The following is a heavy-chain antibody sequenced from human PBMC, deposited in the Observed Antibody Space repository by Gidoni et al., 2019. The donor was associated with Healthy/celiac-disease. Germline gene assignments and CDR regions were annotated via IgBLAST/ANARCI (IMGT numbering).Heavy chain of an antibody. J-gene: IGHJ6*02. CDR3: ARERGETTHYRDSNYYYGMDV. V-gene: IGHV4-4*02. Sequence: QVQLQESGPGLVKPSGTLSLTCAVSGGSISSSNWWSWVRQPPGKGLEWIGEIYHSGSTNYNPSLKSRVTISVDKSKNQFSLKLSSVTAADTAVYYCARERGETTHYRDSNYYYGMDVWGQGTTVTVSS. D-gene: IGHD1-7*01. CDR1: GGSISSSNW. CDR2: IYHSGST.